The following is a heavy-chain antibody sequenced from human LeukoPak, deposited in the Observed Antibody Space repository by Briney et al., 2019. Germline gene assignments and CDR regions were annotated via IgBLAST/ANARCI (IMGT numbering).Heavy chain of an antibody. Sequence: GGSLRLSCAASGFTLSTYEMNWVRQAPGKGLEWLSYISRTGTTIYYTDSVKGRFTISRDNAKNSLYLQVNSLRAEDTAVYYCARYQLPYRIDYWGQGALVTVSS. J-gene: IGHJ4*02. D-gene: IGHD2-2*01. CDR2: ISRTGTTI. CDR3: ARYQLPYRIDY. V-gene: IGHV3-48*03. CDR1: GFTLSTYE.